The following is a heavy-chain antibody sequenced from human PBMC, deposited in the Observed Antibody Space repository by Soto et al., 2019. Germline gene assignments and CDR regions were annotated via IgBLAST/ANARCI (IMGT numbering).Heavy chain of an antibody. D-gene: IGHD3-16*02. CDR1: GGSIRSDDDY. CDR3: ASWTNDIWGSDRHCFDC. V-gene: IGHV4-30-4*01. J-gene: IGHJ4*02. CDR2: MHHSGST. Sequence: QVQLQESGPGLVEPSQTLSLTCTVSGGSIRSDDDYWSWIRQPPGKGLEWIGYMHHSGSTYYNPSLASRPSMSLEMYKYQFSLNLRVVTAADTPVYYCASWTNDIWGSDRHCFDCWGQGTLVTVSS.